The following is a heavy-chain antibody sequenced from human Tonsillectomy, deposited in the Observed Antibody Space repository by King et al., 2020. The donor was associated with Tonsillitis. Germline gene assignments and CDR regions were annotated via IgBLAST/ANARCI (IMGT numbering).Heavy chain of an antibody. CDR1: GFTFSSYS. CDR2: ISRSSSYI. V-gene: IGHV3-21*01. Sequence: VQLVESGGGLVKPGGSLRLSCAASGFTFSSYSMNWVRQAPGKGLEWVSSISRSSSYIYYADSVKGRFTISRDNAKNSLYLQMNSLRAEDTAVYYCARVSPRYCSSTSCWQIDYWGQGTLVTVSS. CDR3: ARVSPRYCSSTSCWQIDY. J-gene: IGHJ4*02. D-gene: IGHD2-2*01.